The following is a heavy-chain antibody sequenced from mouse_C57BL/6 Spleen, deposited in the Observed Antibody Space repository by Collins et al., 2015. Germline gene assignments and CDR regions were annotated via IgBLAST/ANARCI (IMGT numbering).Heavy chain of an antibody. Sequence: EVQLQQSGAELVKPGASVKLSCTASGFNIKDTYMHWVKQRPEQGLEWIGRIDPANGNTKYDPKFQGKATITADTSSNTAYLQLSSLTSEDTAVYYCAREERGRDWYFDVWGAGTTVTVSS. CDR3: AREERGRDWYFDV. V-gene: IGHV14-3*02. J-gene: IGHJ1*01. CDR1: GFNIKDTY. CDR2: IDPANGNT.